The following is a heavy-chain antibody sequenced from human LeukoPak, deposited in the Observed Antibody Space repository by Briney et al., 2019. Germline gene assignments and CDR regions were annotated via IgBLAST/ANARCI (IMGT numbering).Heavy chain of an antibody. CDR2: INHSGST. J-gene: IGHJ5*02. CDR1: GGSFSGYY. D-gene: IGHD5-12*01. V-gene: IGHV4-34*01. CDR3: ARSAPNSGYDYGWFDP. Sequence: SETLSLTCAVYGGSFSGYYWSWIRQPPGKGLEWIGEINHSGSTNYNPSLKSRVTISVDTSKNQFSLKLSSVTAADTAVYYCARSAPNSGYDYGWFDPWGQGTLVTVSS.